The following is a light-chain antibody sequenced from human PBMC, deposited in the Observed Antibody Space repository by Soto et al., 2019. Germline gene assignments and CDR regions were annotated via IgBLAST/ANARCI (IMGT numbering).Light chain of an antibody. J-gene: IGLJ1*01. Sequence: QSVLTQPPSVYGAPGWRATISATGGTPKIGARYDVHWYQQLPGTAPKPLIYGNSNRPSGVPDRFSGSKSGTSASLAITGLQAEDEADYYCQSYDSSLSGSYVFGPGTKLTVL. CDR1: TPKIGARYD. CDR3: QSYDSSLSGSYV. CDR2: GNS. V-gene: IGLV1-40*01.